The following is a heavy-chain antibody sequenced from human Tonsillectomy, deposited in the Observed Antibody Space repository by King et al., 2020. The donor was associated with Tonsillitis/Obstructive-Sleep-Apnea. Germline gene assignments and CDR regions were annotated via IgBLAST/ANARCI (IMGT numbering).Heavy chain of an antibody. J-gene: IGHJ4*02. CDR3: ARDDRYQLPYYFDY. CDR1: GGTFSSYA. CDR2: IIPIVGTA. V-gene: IGHV1-69*01. Sequence: QLVQSGAEVKKPGSSVKVSCKASGGTFSSYAISWVRQAPGQGLEWMGGIIPIVGTANDAPKFQGRVTITADESTSTAYMELSSPGSEDTAVYYCARDDRYQLPYYFDYWGQGTLVTVSS. D-gene: IGHD2-2*01.